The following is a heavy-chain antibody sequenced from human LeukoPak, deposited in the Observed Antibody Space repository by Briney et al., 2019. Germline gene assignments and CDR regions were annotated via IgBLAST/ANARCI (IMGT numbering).Heavy chain of an antibody. V-gene: IGHV3-23*01. CDR3: AKDESSGWYGGYYFDY. J-gene: IGHJ4*02. Sequence: GGSLRLSCAASGFTFSSYAMSWVRQAPGKGLEWVSAISGSGGSTYYADSVKGRFTISRDNSKNTLYLQMNSLRAEDTAVYYCAKDESSGWYGGYYFDYWGQGTLVTASS. D-gene: IGHD6-19*01. CDR2: ISGSGGST. CDR1: GFTFSSYA.